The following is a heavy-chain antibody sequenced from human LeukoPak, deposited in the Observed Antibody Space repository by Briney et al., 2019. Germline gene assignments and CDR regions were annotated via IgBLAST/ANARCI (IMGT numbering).Heavy chain of an antibody. V-gene: IGHV3-20*04. J-gene: IGHJ4*02. CDR2: ISWNGDRK. Sequence: PGESLRLSCAASGFTFDDYGMSWVRQAPGKGLEWVSGISWNGDRKGYADSVKGRLTISRDNAKKSLYLQMNSLRAEDTALYYCARSGVIIPTYFDYWGQGTLVTVSS. CDR3: ARSGVIIPTYFDY. D-gene: IGHD3-3*01. CDR1: GFTFDDYG.